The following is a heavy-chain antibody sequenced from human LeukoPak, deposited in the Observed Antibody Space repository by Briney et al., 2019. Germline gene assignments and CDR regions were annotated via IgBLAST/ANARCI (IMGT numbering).Heavy chain of an antibody. Sequence: PGRSLRPVTVASGFIFSTYSLNYCHHSPGNWLHRVSSISGSSSFIYNADSVKGRFTISRDNAKNSVYLQMSRLRAEDTAMYYCAREGRGYDEPIDIWGQGTMVTVFS. V-gene: IGHV3-21*01. CDR3: AREGRGYDEPIDI. CDR1: GFIFSTYS. J-gene: IGHJ3*02. CDR2: ISGSSSFI. D-gene: IGHD5-12*01.